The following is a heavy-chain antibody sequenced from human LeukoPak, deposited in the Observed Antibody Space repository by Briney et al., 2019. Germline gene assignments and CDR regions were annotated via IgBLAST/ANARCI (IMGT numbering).Heavy chain of an antibody. J-gene: IGHJ4*02. CDR1: GFTFSSYG. CDR2: IRYDGSNK. CDR3: ARSLFGSGGYLDY. V-gene: IGHV3-30*02. D-gene: IGHD3-10*01. Sequence: QSGGSLRLSCAASGFTFSSYGMHWVRQAPGKGLEWVAFIRYDGSNKYYADSVKGRFTISRDNSKNTLYLQMNSLRAEDTAVYYCARSLFGSGGYLDYWGQGTLVTVSS.